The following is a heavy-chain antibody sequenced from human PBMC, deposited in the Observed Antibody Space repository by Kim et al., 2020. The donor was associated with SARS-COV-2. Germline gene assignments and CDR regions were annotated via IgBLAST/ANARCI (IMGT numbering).Heavy chain of an antibody. Sequence: GGTTDCATPVKGKFNLSRDDSTNTLYLQMNSLKTEDTAVYYCTTGIQLWFWGQGTLVTVSS. D-gene: IGHD5-18*01. V-gene: IGHV3-15*01. CDR2: GGTT. J-gene: IGHJ4*02. CDR3: TTGIQLWF.